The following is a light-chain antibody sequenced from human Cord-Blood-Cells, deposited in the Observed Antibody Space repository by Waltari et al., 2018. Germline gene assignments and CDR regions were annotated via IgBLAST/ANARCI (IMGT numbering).Light chain of an antibody. V-gene: IGLV2-14*01. Sequence: QSALTQPASVSGSPGQSITISCTGTSSDGGGYNYVSWYQQHPGNAPKLMIYEVSNRPAGVSNRFSGSKSGNTASLTISGLQAEDEADYYCSSYTSSSTLHVFGTGTKVTVL. CDR2: EVS. CDR3: SSYTSSSTLHV. CDR1: SSDGGGYNY. J-gene: IGLJ1*01.